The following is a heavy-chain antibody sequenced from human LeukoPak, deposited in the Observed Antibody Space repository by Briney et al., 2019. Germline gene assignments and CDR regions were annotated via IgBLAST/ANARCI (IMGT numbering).Heavy chain of an antibody. D-gene: IGHD3-10*01. V-gene: IGHV4-59*08. CDR3: ARLVVRGVTSDY. J-gene: IGHJ4*02. CDR1: GGSISSHY. Sequence: SETLSLTCTVSGGSISSHYWSWVRQPPGKGLEWIGYFYYSGSTNYNPSLKSRVTISVDTSKNQFSLKLSSVTAADTAVYYCARLVVRGVTSDYWGQGTLVTVSS. CDR2: FYYSGST.